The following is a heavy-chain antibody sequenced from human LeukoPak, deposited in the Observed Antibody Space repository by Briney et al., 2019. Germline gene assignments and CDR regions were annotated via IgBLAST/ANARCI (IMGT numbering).Heavy chain of an antibody. Sequence: ASVKVSCKASGYTFTNYYMHWVRQAPGQGLEWMGIINPSGGSTNYAQKFQGRVTMTRDTSTSTVYMELSSLRSEDTAVYYCARGYYDFWSGYPRGLCYFDYWGQGTLVTVSS. D-gene: IGHD3-3*01. J-gene: IGHJ4*02. V-gene: IGHV1-46*01. CDR1: GYTFTNYY. CDR2: INPSGGST. CDR3: ARGYYDFWSGYPRGLCYFDY.